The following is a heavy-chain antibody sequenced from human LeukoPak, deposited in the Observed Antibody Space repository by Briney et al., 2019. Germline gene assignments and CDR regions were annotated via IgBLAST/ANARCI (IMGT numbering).Heavy chain of an antibody. V-gene: IGHV6-1*01. CDR1: GDSVSSNSAA. CDR3: ARATYSASRIDY. J-gene: IGHJ4*02. D-gene: IGHD5-12*01. Sequence: SQTLSLTCAISGDSVSSNSAAWNWVRQSPSRGLEWLGRTYYRSKWYSDYAVSVQSRIIINPDTSKNQFSLQLNSVTPEDTAIYYCARATYSASRIDYWGEGTLVTVSS. CDR2: TYYRSKWYS.